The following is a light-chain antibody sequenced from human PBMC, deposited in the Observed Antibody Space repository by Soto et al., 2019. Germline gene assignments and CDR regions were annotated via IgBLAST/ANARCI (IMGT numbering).Light chain of an antibody. J-gene: IGKJ4*01. V-gene: IGKV1-27*01. CDR3: PLSISAALS. Sequence: SRCAPYREKKTITCRASQGINNYLAWYQQKTGKVPNLLIFAASTLQSGVPSRFSGSGSGTDFTLTICSLEPEYGPTYYCPLSISAALSFGGGTKVDIK. CDR2: AAS. CDR1: QGINNY.